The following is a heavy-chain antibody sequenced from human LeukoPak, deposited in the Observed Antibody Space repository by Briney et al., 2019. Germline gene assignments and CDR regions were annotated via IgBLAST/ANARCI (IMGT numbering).Heavy chain of an antibody. CDR3: ARDSPGYCSGGSCYGPFDY. V-gene: IGHV3-11*06. CDR2: ISSSSSYI. J-gene: IGHJ4*02. CDR1: GFTFSDYY. D-gene: IGHD2-15*01. Sequence: GGSLRLSCAASGFTFSDYYMSWIRQAPGKGLEWVSYISSSSSYIYYADSVKGRFTISRDNAKNSLYLQMNSLRAEDTAVYHCARDSPGYCSGGSCYGPFDYWGQGTLVTVSS.